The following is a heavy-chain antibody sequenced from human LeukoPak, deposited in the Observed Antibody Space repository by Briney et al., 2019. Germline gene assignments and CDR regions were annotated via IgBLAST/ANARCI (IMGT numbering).Heavy chain of an antibody. Sequence: KSSETLSLTFTVSGGSISGYYWTWIRQPPGKGLEWIGYIYYSGTTYYNPSLKSRVTISVDASKNHFSLNLSSVGAADTAVYYCAGAGGYSGYASNWGQGTLVTVSS. CDR2: IYYSGTT. CDR1: GGSISGYY. V-gene: IGHV4-59*01. D-gene: IGHD5-12*01. CDR3: AGAGGYSGYASN. J-gene: IGHJ4*02.